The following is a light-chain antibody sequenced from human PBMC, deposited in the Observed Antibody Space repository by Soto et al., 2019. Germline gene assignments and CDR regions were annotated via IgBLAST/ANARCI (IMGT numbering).Light chain of an antibody. J-gene: IGKJ1*01. V-gene: IGKV1-5*03. CDR1: QSISSW. Sequence: DIQMTQSPSALSASLGDVVTITCRASQSISSWLAWYQQKPGKAPKLLIYKASSLESGVPSRFSGSGSGTEFTLTISSLQPDDFATYYCQQYNSYWTFGQGTKVDIK. CDR3: QQYNSYWT. CDR2: KAS.